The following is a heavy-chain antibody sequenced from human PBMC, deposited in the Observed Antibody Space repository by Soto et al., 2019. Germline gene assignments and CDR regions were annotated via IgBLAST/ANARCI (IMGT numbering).Heavy chain of an antibody. CDR3: ARYRVDIVVVPAAKYFDY. D-gene: IGHD2-2*03. Sequence: NPSETLSLTCTVSGGSISSHYWSWIRQPPGKGLEWIGYIYYSGSTNYNPSLKSRVTISVDKSKNQFSLKLSSVTAADTAVYYCARYRVDIVVVPAAKYFDYWGQGTLVTVSS. V-gene: IGHV4-59*11. J-gene: IGHJ4*02. CDR1: GGSISSHY. CDR2: IYYSGST.